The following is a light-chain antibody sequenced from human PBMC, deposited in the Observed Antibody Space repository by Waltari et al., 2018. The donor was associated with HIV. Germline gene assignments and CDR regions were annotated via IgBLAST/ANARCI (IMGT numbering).Light chain of an antibody. CDR3: SSYTSSSTLV. Sequence: QSALTPPASVSGSPGQSITISCTGTSSDVGGYNYVSWYQQHPGKPPKLMIYEVSNRPSGVSNRFSGSKSGNTASLTISGLQAEDEADYYCSSYTSSSTLVFGGGTKLTVL. V-gene: IGLV2-14*01. CDR1: SSDVGGYNY. CDR2: EVS. J-gene: IGLJ2*01.